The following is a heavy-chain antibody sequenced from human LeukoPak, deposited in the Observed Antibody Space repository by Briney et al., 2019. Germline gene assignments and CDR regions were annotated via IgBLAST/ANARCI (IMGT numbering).Heavy chain of an antibody. J-gene: IGHJ4*02. D-gene: IGHD3-10*01. CDR2: MNPNSGNT. CDR1: GYTFTSYD. CDR3: AVTLWFGELSDDH. V-gene: IGHV1-8*01. Sequence: GASVEVSCKASGYTFTSYDINWVRQATGQGLEWMGWMNPNSGNTGYAQKFQGRVTMTRNTSISTAYMELSSLRSEDTAVYYCAVTLWFGELSDDHWGQGTLVTVSS.